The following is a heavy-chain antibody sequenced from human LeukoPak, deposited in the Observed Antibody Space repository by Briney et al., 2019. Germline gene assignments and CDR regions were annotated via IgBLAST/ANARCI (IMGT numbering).Heavy chain of an antibody. CDR3: AKDLEVGRWELIIDY. CDR2: ISGSGGST. J-gene: IGHJ4*02. V-gene: IGHV3-23*01. CDR1: GFTFGSYA. D-gene: IGHD1-26*01. Sequence: GGSLRLSCAASGFTFGSYAMSWVRQAPGKGLEWVSAISGSGGSTYYADSVKGRFTISRDNSKNTLYLQMNSLRAEDTAVYYCAKDLEVGRWELIIDYWGQGTLVTVSS.